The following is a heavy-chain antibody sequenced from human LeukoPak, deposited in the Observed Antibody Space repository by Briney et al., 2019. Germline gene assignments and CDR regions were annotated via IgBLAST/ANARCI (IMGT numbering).Heavy chain of an antibody. D-gene: IGHD3-10*01. Sequence: GGSLRLSCAASGFTFRSYSMNWVRQAPGKGLEWVSSISSSSSYIYYADSVKGRFTISRDNAKNSLYLQMSSLRAEDTAVYYCARVSYYGSGSDYWGQGTLVTVSS. CDR3: ARVSYYGSGSDY. J-gene: IGHJ4*02. V-gene: IGHV3-21*01. CDR2: ISSSSSYI. CDR1: GFTFRSYS.